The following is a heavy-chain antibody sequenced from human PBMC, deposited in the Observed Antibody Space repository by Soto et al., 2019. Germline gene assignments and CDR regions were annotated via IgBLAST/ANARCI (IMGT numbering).Heavy chain of an antibody. CDR3: AREGDQWTFDI. D-gene: IGHD6-19*01. CDR1: GFTFSTSD. CDR2: VGTGGDT. V-gene: IGHV3-13*01. J-gene: IGHJ3*02. Sequence: VQLVESGGGVKQRGGSLRLSCAASGFTFSTSDMHWVRQSPGKGLEWVSGVGTGGDTYYPDSVKGRFTISRDNGRNSLYLQMNNLRAGDTAVYYCAREGDQWTFDIWGQGTMVTVSS.